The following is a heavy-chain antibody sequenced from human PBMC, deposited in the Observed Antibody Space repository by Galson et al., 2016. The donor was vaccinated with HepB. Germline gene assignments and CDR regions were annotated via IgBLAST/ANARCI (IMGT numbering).Heavy chain of an antibody. CDR1: GITVTTNY. Sequence: SLRLSCAASGITVTTNYISWVRQAPGKGLEWVAILYSGGTTVYADSVRGRFTISRDDSKNTVHLQMTSLSVEDTALYYCARDGVDSSGWPFDYWGQGTLVTVSS. CDR3: ARDGVDSSGWPFDY. D-gene: IGHD6-19*01. J-gene: IGHJ4*02. V-gene: IGHV3-53*01. CDR2: LYSGGTT.